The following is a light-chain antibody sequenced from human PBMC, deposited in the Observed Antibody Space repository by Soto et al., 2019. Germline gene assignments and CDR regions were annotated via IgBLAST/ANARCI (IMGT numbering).Light chain of an antibody. Sequence: DIQMTQSPSSLSASVGDTVTITCRASQTITRHLNWYQQKPGKAPKLLIYAASTLRSGVPSRFSGSGSGTDFTLTISSLQPEDFATYYCQQSDTTPLFPFGHGTKVDI. CDR3: QQSDTTPLFP. J-gene: IGKJ3*01. CDR1: QTITRH. V-gene: IGKV1-39*01. CDR2: AAS.